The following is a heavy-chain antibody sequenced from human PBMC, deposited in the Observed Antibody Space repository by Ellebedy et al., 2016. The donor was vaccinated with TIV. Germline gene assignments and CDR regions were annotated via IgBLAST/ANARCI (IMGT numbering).Heavy chain of an antibody. CDR3: AMPTTGNPKITKLSAFDL. CDR2: LDTEDGEA. V-gene: IGHV1-24*01. J-gene: IGHJ3*01. Sequence: AASVKVSCKVSGYTLNELSVHWVRQPPGKGLECMGGLDTEDGEAIYAQKFQCRVTMTEDTSTDTAYMALSGLRSEDTAVYYCAMPTTGNPKITKLSAFDLWGQGTMVTVSS. D-gene: IGHD1-1*01. CDR1: GYTLNELS.